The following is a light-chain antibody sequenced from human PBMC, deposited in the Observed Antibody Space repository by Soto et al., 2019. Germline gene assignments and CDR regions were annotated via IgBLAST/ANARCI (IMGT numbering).Light chain of an antibody. J-gene: IGKJ4*01. V-gene: IGKV1-9*01. CDR3: QQLNSYPLT. CDR1: QGISTY. CDR2: AAS. Sequence: ESQLTQSPSFLSASVGDRVTITCRASQGISTYLAWYQQRPGKAPKLLIHAASTLQSGVPSRFSGSGSGTEFTLTISSLQPEDFATYYCQQLNSYPLTFGGGTKVDIK.